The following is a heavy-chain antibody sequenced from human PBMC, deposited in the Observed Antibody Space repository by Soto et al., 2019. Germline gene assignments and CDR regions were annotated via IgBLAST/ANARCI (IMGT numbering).Heavy chain of an antibody. CDR2: IIPILGIA. CDR1: GGTFSSYT. J-gene: IGHJ6*02. CDR3: ARIPPGIAAAGQTNYHYYGMDV. D-gene: IGHD6-13*01. Sequence: QVQLVQSGAEVKKPGSSVKVSCKASGGTFSSYTISWVRQAPGQGLEWMGRIIPILGIANYAQKVHGRVKXXXXQQXXXRVTADKTTGXXDXEXXSRRREYTAVYYCARIPPGIAAAGQTNYHYYGMDVWGQGTTVTVSS. V-gene: IGHV1-69*02.